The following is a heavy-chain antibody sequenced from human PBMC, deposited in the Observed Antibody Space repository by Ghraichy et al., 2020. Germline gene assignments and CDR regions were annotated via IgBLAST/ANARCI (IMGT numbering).Heavy chain of an antibody. D-gene: IGHD3-10*01. CDR2: IYPGDSDV. V-gene: IGHV5-51*01. Sequence: GESLNISCKGSGYNFNSSWIAWVRQMPGKGLEYMGIIYPGDSDVRYSPSFQGQVIISADKSINTAYLQWSSLKASDTATYYCARTIGVIWGVAGWLDPWGQGTLVTVSS. J-gene: IGHJ5*02. CDR1: GYNFNSSW. CDR3: ARTIGVIWGVAGWLDP.